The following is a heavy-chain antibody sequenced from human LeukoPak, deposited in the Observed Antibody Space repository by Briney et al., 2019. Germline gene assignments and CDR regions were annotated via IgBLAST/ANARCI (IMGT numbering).Heavy chain of an antibody. CDR2: INHSGST. V-gene: IGHV4-34*01. Sequence: SETLSLTCAVYGGSFSGYYWSWIRQPPGKGLEWIGEINHSGSTNYNTYLKSRVTISVDTSKNQSSLKLSSVTAADTTGFYCAIFRAVPAIFQRPGRLYFVYWGQGTLVTVSS. D-gene: IGHD2-21*02. CDR3: AIFRAVPAIFQRPGRLYFVY. CDR1: GGSFSGYY. J-gene: IGHJ4*02.